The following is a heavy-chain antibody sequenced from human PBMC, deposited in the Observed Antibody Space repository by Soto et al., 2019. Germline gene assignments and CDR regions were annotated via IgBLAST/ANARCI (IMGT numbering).Heavy chain of an antibody. V-gene: IGHV3-21*01. CDR2: ISSSSSYI. CDR3: ASEKYDFWSGYYGQHRNWFDP. Sequence: GSLRLSCAASGFTFSSYSMNWVRQAPGKGLEWVSSISSSSSYIYYADSVKGRFTISRDNAKNSLYLQMNSLRAEDTAVYYCASEKYDFWSGYYGQHRNWFDPWGQGTLVTVSS. CDR1: GFTFSSYS. J-gene: IGHJ5*02. D-gene: IGHD3-3*01.